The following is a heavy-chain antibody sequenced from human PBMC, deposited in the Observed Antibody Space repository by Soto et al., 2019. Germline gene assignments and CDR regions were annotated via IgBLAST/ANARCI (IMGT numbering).Heavy chain of an antibody. CDR2: IWHDGSQK. Sequence: QVQLVESGGGVVQPGTSLRLSCVATGFTFSDYGIHWVRQAPGRGLEWVAVIWHDGSQKYLADSVRGRFTISRDTSKNTVDLQMNRLRAEDTAVYFCEGRDDPFHVWGQGTIVTVSS. V-gene: IGHV3-33*01. J-gene: IGHJ3*01. CDR1: GFTFSDYG. CDR3: EGRDDPFHV.